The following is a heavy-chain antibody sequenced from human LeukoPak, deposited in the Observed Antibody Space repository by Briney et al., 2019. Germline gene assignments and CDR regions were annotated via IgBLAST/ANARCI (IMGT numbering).Heavy chain of an antibody. CDR1: GFSFSTYE. CDR3: ARWFAAFDI. D-gene: IGHD3-10*01. CDR2: ISSSGKTI. J-gene: IGHJ3*02. V-gene: IGHV3-48*03. Sequence: TGGSLRLSCGASGFSFSTYEINWVRQAPGKGLEWVSSISSSGKTIKYADSVKGRFTISRDNARNSLFLQMNSLRADDTAVYYCARWFAAFDIWGQGTMVTVSS.